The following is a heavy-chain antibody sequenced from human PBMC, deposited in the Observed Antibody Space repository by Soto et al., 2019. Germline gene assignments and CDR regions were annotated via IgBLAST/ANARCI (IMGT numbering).Heavy chain of an antibody. CDR1: GFTFSSYW. V-gene: IGHV3-7*01. Sequence: GESLKISCAASGFTFSSYWMSWVRQAPGKGLEWVANIKQDGSEKYYVDSVKGRFTISRDNAKNSLYLQMNSPRAEDTAVYYCARPPSIAAAGIYFQHWGQGTLVTVSS. CDR3: ARPPSIAAAGIYFQH. J-gene: IGHJ1*01. CDR2: IKQDGSEK. D-gene: IGHD6-13*01.